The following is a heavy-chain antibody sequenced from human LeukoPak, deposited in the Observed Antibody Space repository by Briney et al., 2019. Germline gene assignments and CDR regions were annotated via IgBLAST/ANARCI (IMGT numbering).Heavy chain of an antibody. J-gene: IGHJ4*02. V-gene: IGHV4-4*02. Sequence: SGTLSLTCGVSGGSISSSNCWSWVRQPPGKGLEGIGEIYHSGSTNYNPSLKSRVTISVDKSKNQFSLKLSSVTAADTAVYYCARDRTYYYDSSGSGFDYWGQGTLVTVSS. CDR1: GGSISSSNC. CDR2: IYHSGST. CDR3: ARDRTYYYDSSGSGFDY. D-gene: IGHD3-22*01.